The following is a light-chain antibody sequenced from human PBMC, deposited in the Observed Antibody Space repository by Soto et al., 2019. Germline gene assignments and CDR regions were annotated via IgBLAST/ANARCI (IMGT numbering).Light chain of an antibody. J-gene: IGLJ1*01. CDR1: SSDVGGYDY. CDR2: GVS. Sequence: QSVLTQPASVSGSPGQSITISCTGTSSDVGGYDYVSWYQQYPGKAPKVLIYGVSNRPSGVSNRFSGSKSGNTASLTFSGLQAEDEADYYCSSHTSSGSLVFGTGTKVTV. V-gene: IGLV2-14*01. CDR3: SSHTSSGSLV.